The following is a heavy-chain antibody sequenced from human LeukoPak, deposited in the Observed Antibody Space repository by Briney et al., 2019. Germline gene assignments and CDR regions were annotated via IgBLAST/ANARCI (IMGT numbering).Heavy chain of an antibody. CDR1: GFTFSSYS. Sequence: PGGSLRLSCAASGFTFSSYSMNWVRQAPGKGLEWVSSISSSSSYIYYADSVKGRFTISRDNAKNSLYLQMNSLRAEDTAVYYCARVMAAAWSIDYWGQGTLVTVSS. D-gene: IGHD6-13*01. CDR2: ISSSSSYI. J-gene: IGHJ4*02. CDR3: ARVMAAAWSIDY. V-gene: IGHV3-21*01.